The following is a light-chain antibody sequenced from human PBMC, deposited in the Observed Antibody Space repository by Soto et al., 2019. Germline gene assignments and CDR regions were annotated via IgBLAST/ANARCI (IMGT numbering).Light chain of an antibody. CDR2: GAT. Sequence: EIVLTQSPGTLSLSTGERATLSCRASQSVSSTYVAWYQQKPGQAPRLLISGATRRATGIPDRFSVSGSGTDFTLTISRLEPEDFAVYYCQQFDSSPFTFGPGTKVDIK. CDR1: QSVSSTY. CDR3: QQFDSSPFT. J-gene: IGKJ3*01. V-gene: IGKV3-20*01.